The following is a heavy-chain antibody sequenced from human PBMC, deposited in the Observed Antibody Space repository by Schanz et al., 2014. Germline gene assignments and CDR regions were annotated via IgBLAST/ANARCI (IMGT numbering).Heavy chain of an antibody. J-gene: IGHJ4*02. Sequence: EVQLLESGGGLVQPGGSLRLSCAASGFTFSSYWMSWVRQAPGKGLEWVSSISNGGGYIYYADSVKGRFTISRDNANNVMYLQMNSLRVGDTAMYYCAKERIAAAWTFDYWGQGTLVTVSS. V-gene: IGHV3-21*01. CDR1: GFTFSSYW. D-gene: IGHD6-13*01. CDR2: ISNGGGYI. CDR3: AKERIAAAWTFDY.